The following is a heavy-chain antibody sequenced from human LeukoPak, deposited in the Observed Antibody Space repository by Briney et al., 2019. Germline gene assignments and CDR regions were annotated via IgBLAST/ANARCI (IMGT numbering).Heavy chain of an antibody. J-gene: IGHJ6*02. CDR3: ARGGWGENYYYYYGMDV. V-gene: IGHV3-21*01. D-gene: IGHD3-16*01. CDR1: GFTFSSYS. Sequence: GGSLRLSCAASGFTFSSYSMNWVRQAPGKGLEWVSSISSSSSYIYYADSVKGRFTISRDNAKNSLYLQMNSLRAEDTAVYYCARGGWGENYYYYYGMDVWGQGTTDTVSS. CDR2: ISSSSSYI.